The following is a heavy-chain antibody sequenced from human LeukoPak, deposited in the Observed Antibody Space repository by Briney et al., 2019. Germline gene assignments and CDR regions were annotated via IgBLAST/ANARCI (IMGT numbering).Heavy chain of an antibody. J-gene: IGHJ4*02. CDR1: GFTFSSYA. Sequence: GGSLRLSCAASGFTFSSYAMSWVRQAPGKGLEWVGRIKSKTDGGTTDYAAPVKGRFTISRDDSKNTLYLQMNSLKTEDTAVYYCTTDWHGYGDYNDYWGQGTLVTVST. CDR2: IKSKTDGGTT. V-gene: IGHV3-15*05. D-gene: IGHD4-17*01. CDR3: TTDWHGYGDYNDY.